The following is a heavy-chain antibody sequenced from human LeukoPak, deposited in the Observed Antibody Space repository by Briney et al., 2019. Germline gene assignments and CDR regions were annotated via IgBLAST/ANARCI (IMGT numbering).Heavy chain of an antibody. CDR2: ISGSGGST. V-gene: IGHV3-23*01. CDR1: GFTFSSYA. CDR3: AKNELLIIGAFDI. Sequence: GGSLRLSCAASGFTFSSYAVSWVRQAPGKGLEWVSAISGSGGSTYYADSVKGRFTISRDNSKNTLYLQMNSLRAEDTAVYYCAKNELLIIGAFDIWGQGTMVTVSS. J-gene: IGHJ3*02. D-gene: IGHD3-10*01.